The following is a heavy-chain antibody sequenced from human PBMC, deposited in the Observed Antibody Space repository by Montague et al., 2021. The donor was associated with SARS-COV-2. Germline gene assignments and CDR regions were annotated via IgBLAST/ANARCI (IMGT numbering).Heavy chain of an antibody. CDR3: AQGRRFTGTLDS. J-gene: IGHJ4*02. CDR2: ISHDGSEK. Sequence: SLRLSCAASGFTFSSYAMHWIRQAPGKGPEWVAIISHDGSEKKYADSAKGRFSISRDDSKNTLSLQMDSLTSEDTALYYCAQGRRFTGTLDSWGQGTLVTVS. D-gene: IGHD1-7*01. V-gene: IGHV3-30*06. CDR1: GFTFSSYA.